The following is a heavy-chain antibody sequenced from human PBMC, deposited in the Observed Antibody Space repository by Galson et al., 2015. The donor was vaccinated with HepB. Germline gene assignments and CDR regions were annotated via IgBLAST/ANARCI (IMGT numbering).Heavy chain of an antibody. D-gene: IGHD2-15*01. CDR2: TYYRSKWYN. CDR3: ARGRSPARAFDI. V-gene: IGHV6-1*01. CDR1: GDSVSSNSAT. J-gene: IGHJ3*02. Sequence: CAISGDSVSSNSATWDWFRQSPSRGLGWLGRTYYRSKWYNDYAPFMKSRVIINPDTSMHQFSLQLNSVRPEDTAVYYCARGRSPARAFDIWGQGTMVTVSS.